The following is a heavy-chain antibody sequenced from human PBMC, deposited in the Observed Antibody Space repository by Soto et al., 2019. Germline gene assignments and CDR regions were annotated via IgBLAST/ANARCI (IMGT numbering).Heavy chain of an antibody. D-gene: IGHD5-12*01. J-gene: IGHJ4*02. CDR3: ARVAGGYDQAYFDY. Sequence: QVQLVQSGAEVKKPGSSVKVSCKASGGTFSSYTISWVRQAPGQGLEWMGRIIPILGIANYAQKFQGRVTITADKSTSTAYMELSSLRSEDTAVYYCARVAGGYDQAYFDYGGQGTLVTVS. V-gene: IGHV1-69*02. CDR1: GGTFSSYT. CDR2: IIPILGIA.